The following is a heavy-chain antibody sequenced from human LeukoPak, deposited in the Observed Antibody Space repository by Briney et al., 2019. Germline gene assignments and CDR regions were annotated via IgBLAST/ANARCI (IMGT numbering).Heavy chain of an antibody. V-gene: IGHV4-59*01. D-gene: IGHD6-13*01. CDR1: GDSITSYY. CDR2: IYYIGST. J-gene: IGHJ4*02. CDR3: AGGHSSHGGLFDY. Sequence: PSETLSLTCTVSGDSITSYYWSWIRQPPGKGLEWIGCIYYIGSTNYNPSLESRVTMSVGTSKNQFSLKLTSVTAADTAVYYCAGGHSSHGGLFDYWGQGTLATVSS.